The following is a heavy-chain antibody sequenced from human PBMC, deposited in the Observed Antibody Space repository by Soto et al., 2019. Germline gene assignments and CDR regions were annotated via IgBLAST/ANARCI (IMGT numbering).Heavy chain of an antibody. D-gene: IGHD6-13*01. V-gene: IGHV6-1*01. CDR3: GRSLAAPGLFDY. CDR2: TYYRSKWYN. CDR1: GDSVSSNSAA. Sequence: PSQTLSRTCAISGDSVSSNSAAWNWIRQSPSRGLEWLGRTYYRSKWYNDYAVSVKSRITINPDTSKNQFSLQLNSVTPEDTAVYYCGRSLAAPGLFDYCRQGTLVTVSS. J-gene: IGHJ4*02.